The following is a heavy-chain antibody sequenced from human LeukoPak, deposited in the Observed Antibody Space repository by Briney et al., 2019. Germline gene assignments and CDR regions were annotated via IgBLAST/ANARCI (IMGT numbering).Heavy chain of an antibody. CDR2: IYPGDSDT. CDR1: GYSFNTYW. V-gene: IGHV5-51*01. Sequence: GESLKISCKGSGYSFNTYWIGWVRQMPGKGLEWMGIIYPGDSDTKYSPSFQGQVTISADKSISTAYLQWSSLKASDTAMYYCARHKWSSRAGYFQHWGQGTLVTVSS. CDR3: ARHKWSSRAGYFQH. J-gene: IGHJ1*01. D-gene: IGHD2-8*01.